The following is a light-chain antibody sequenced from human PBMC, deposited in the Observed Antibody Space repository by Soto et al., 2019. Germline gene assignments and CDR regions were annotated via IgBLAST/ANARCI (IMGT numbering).Light chain of an antibody. J-gene: IGKJ2*01. V-gene: IGKV4-1*01. CDR2: WAS. CDR1: QSVLYSSNNKNY. CDR3: QQYLNIPYT. Sequence: DIVMTQSPESLAVSLGERATINCKSSQSVLYSSNNKNYVTWYQQKPGQPPKLLMYWASTRESGVPDRFSGSGSGTDFTLSISRLQPEDVAVYYCQQYLNIPYTFGQGTKVEIK.